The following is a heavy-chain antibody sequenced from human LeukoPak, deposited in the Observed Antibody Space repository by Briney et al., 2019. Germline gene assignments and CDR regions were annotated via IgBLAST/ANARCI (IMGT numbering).Heavy chain of an antibody. J-gene: IGHJ3*02. V-gene: IGHV3-53*01. CDR3: ARGGRGSAAVVAPRSFDI. D-gene: IGHD3-22*01. Sequence: MSWVRQAXGKGLEWVSVTYTGGNSYYADSVKGRFIISRDISKNTLYLQVNSLRAEDSALYYCARGGRGSAAVVAPRSFDIWGQGTMATVSS. CDR2: TYTGGNS.